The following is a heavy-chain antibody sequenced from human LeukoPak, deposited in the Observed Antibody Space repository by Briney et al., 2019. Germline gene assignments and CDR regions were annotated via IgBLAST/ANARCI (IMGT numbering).Heavy chain of an antibody. Sequence: GGSLRLSCAASGFTISSNHMSWVRQGPGKGLEWVSVIYSGGSTYYTDSVKGRFTISRDNSKNTLYLQMDSLRAEDTAVYYCASHSSSWYGFDYWGQGTLVTVSS. V-gene: IGHV3-53*01. J-gene: IGHJ4*02. CDR3: ASHSSSWYGFDY. CDR2: IYSGGST. D-gene: IGHD6-13*01. CDR1: GFTISSNH.